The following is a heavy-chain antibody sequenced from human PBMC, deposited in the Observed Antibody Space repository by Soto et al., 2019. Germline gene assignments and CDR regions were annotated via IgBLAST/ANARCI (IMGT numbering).Heavy chain of an antibody. CDR2: MSYAGTYK. J-gene: IGHJ4*02. D-gene: IGHD6-6*01. V-gene: IGHV3-30*18. CDR1: GFTFSDYG. Sequence: QVQLVESGGGVVQPGRSLRLSCAVSGFTFSDYGMHWVRQAPGKGLEWVAVMSYAGTYKYYADSVKGRFTISRDLSRNTLFLQMNSLRLEDTAVYFCAKEMYPRTVLDSSSPWGDYWGQGTLVTFSS. CDR3: AKEMYPRTVLDSSSPWGDY.